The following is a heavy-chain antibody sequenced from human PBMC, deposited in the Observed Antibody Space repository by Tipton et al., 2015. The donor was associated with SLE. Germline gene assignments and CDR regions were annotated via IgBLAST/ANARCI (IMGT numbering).Heavy chain of an antibody. V-gene: IGHV4-34*01. Sequence: GLVKPSETLSLTCAVYGGSFSDYYWSWIRQSPGKGLEWIGEINFSGNTNYNPSLKSRVTMSVDTSKNQFSLRLSSVTAADTAIYYCARGGIYHDYSGNFVFWGQGTLVTASS. D-gene: IGHD3-22*01. J-gene: IGHJ4*02. CDR2: INFSGNT. CDR3: ARGGIYHDYSGNFVF. CDR1: GGSFSDYY.